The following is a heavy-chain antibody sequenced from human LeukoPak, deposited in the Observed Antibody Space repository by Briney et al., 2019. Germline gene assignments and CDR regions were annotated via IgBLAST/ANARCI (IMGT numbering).Heavy chain of an antibody. J-gene: IGHJ6*03. V-gene: IGHV1-18*01. CDR2: ISAYNGNT. CDR1: GYTFINYG. Sequence: ASVKVSCKASGYTFINYGISWVRQAPGQGLEWMGWISAYNGNTNYAQKFQGRVTMTTDTSTSTAYMELRSLRSDDTAVYYCASDGGIIAIFGVVNYYYYYMDVWGKGTTVTVSS. CDR3: ASDGGIIAIFGVVNYYYYYMDV. D-gene: IGHD3-3*01.